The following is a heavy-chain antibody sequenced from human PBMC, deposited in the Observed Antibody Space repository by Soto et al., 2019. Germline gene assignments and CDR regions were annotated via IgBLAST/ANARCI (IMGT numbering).Heavy chain of an antibody. CDR2: IYPGDSDT. Sequence: PGESLKISCKGSGYSFTSYWIGWVRQMPGKGLEWMGIIYPGDSDTRYSPSFQGQVTISADKSISTAYLQWSSLKASDTAMYYCARASGKGTYYYYYGMDVWGQGTTVTVSS. J-gene: IGHJ6*02. V-gene: IGHV5-51*01. CDR3: ARASGKGTYYYYYGMDV. CDR1: GYSFTSYW. D-gene: IGHD2-15*01.